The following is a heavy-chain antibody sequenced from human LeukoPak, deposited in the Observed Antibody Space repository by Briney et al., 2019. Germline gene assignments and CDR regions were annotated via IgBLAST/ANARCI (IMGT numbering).Heavy chain of an antibody. CDR1: GGSFSGYY. D-gene: IGHD3-10*01. Sequence: PSETLSLTCAVYGGSFSGYYWSWIRQPPGKGLEWIGEINHSGSTNYNPSLKSRVTISVDTSKNQFSLKLSSVTAADTAVYYCTCGEYYGSGSPRSWGQGTLVTVSS. V-gene: IGHV4-34*03. CDR3: TCGEYYGSGSPRS. J-gene: IGHJ5*02. CDR2: INHSGST.